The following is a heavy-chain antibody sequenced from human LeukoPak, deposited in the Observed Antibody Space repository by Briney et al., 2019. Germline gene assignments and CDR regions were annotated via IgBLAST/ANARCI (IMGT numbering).Heavy chain of an antibody. Sequence: PSETQSLTCTVSGGSISSSSYYWGWVRQPPGSGLEWIGSIFYSGILYYSPSLKSRVTISVDTSKNQFSLKLTSVTAADTAVYYCARAPIAVAGAGHEYFDYWGQGTLVTVSS. V-gene: IGHV4-39*01. J-gene: IGHJ4*02. CDR1: GGSISSSSYY. CDR3: ARAPIAVAGAGHEYFDY. D-gene: IGHD6-19*01. CDR2: IFYSGIL.